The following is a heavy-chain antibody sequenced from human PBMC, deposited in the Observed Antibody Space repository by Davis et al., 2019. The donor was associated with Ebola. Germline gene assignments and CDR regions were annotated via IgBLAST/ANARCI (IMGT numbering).Heavy chain of an antibody. D-gene: IGHD3-10*01. CDR1: GDSVSSGAYY. J-gene: IGHJ6*02. CDR3: AREGITMVRGVNYYGMDV. CDR2: IYYSGST. V-gene: IGHV4-31*03. Sequence: SETLSLTCTVSGDSVSSGAYYWSWIRQHPGKGLEWIGYIYYSGSTYYNPSLKSRLTISVYTSKNQFSLTLRSVTAADTAVYYCAREGITMVRGVNYYGMDVWGQGTTVTVSS.